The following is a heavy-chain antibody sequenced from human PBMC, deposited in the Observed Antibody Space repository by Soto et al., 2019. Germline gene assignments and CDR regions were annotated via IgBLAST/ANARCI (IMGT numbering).Heavy chain of an antibody. V-gene: IGHV1-2*04. CDR2: INPNSGGT. D-gene: IGHD3-9*01. J-gene: IGHJ6*02. Sequence: ASVKVSCKASGYTFTGYYMHWVRQAPGQGLEWLGWINPNSGGTNYAQKFQGWVTMTRDTSISTAYMELSRLRSDDTAVYYCAVRYFERAGPDIYYYYGMEVWGQGTTVTVSS. CDR3: AVRYFERAGPDIYYYYGMEV. CDR1: GYTFTGYY.